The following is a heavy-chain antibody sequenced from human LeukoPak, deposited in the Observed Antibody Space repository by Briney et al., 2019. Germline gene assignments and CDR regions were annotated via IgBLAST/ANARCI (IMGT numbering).Heavy chain of an antibody. D-gene: IGHD1-26*01. CDR1: GGTFSTYA. J-gene: IGHJ4*02. CDR2: IVPILGIA. V-gene: IGHV1-69*04. CDR3: ARSGAWPDRKVHFDY. Sequence: SVKVSCKASGGTFSTYAISWVRQAPGQGLEWVGRIVPILGIANYAQKFQGRVTITADKSTSTAYMELSSLRSEDTAVYYCARSGAWPDRKVHFDYWGQGTLVTVSS.